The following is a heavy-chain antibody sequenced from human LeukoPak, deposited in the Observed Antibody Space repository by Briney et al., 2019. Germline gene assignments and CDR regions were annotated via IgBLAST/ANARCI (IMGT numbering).Heavy chain of an antibody. CDR1: GGSISSYY. CDR3: ARFASYPGAFDI. CDR2: IYTSGST. V-gene: IGHV4-4*07. Sequence: SETLSLTCTVSGGSISSYYWSWIRQPAGKGLEWIGRIYTSGSTNYNPSLKSRVTMSVDTSKNQLSLKLSSVTAADTAVYYCARFASYPGAFDIWGQGTMVTVSS. J-gene: IGHJ3*02. D-gene: IGHD1-26*01.